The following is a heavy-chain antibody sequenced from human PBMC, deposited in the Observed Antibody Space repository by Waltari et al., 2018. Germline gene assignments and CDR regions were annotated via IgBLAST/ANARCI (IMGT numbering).Heavy chain of an antibody. V-gene: IGHV4-61*02. CDR1: GVFISSGTYY. J-gene: IGHJ4*02. D-gene: IGHD3-10*01. Sequence: QVQLQESGPRLVKPSQTLSLTCTVSGVFISSGTYYWGWIRQSAGRGLEWIGRIYSSGTTKYNPSLMSRVSISIDRSKKQFFVRLTSATAADSAIYYCVRDWGGDDSGSVWGRGAPVTVSS. CDR2: IYSSGTT. CDR3: VRDWGGDDSGSV.